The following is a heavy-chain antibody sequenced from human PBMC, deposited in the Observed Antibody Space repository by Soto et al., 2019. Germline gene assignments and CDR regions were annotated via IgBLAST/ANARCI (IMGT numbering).Heavy chain of an antibody. CDR1: GFTFSTYW. J-gene: IGHJ4*02. D-gene: IGHD6-13*01. CDR2: MNPDGSDT. V-gene: IGHV3-74*01. Sequence: EVQLVESGGGLVEPGGSLRLSCAASGFTFSTYWMHWVRQAPGKGLVWVSHMNPDGSDTSYADSVKGRFTISRDNAKNTVYLQMNSLRAEDTAVYYCARDEEAEPWYVLDYWGQGILVTVSS. CDR3: ARDEEAEPWYVLDY.